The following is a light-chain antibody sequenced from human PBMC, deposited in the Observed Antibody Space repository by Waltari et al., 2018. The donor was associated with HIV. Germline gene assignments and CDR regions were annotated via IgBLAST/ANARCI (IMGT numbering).Light chain of an antibody. V-gene: IGKV4-1*01. CDR2: WAS. CDR3: QQYLSTPLT. J-gene: IGKJ4*01. Sequence: DIVMTQSPDSLAVSLGERATMHCKCSPGVLYDSTNKNYLVWYQQKAGQPPKLLINWASIRESGVPDRFRGSGSGTDFTLTISSLQAEDVAVYYCQQYLSTPLTFGGGTKVEIK. CDR1: PGVLYDSTNKNY.